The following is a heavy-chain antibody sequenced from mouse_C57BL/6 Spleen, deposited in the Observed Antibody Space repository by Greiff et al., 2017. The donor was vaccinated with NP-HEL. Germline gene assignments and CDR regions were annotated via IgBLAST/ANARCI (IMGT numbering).Heavy chain of an antibody. D-gene: IGHD3-3*01. V-gene: IGHV1-69*01. CDR1: GYTFTSYW. CDR3: ARLGYFAY. Sequence: QVQLQQPGAELVMPGASVKLSCKASGYTFTSYWMHWVKQRPGQGLEWIGEIDPSDSYTNYNQKFKGKSTLTVDKSSSTAYMQLSSLTSEDSAVYYCARLGYFAYWGQGTTLTVSS. CDR2: IDPSDSYT. J-gene: IGHJ2*01.